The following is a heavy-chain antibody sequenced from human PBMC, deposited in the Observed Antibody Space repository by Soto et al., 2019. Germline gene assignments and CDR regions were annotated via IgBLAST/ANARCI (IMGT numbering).Heavy chain of an antibody. CDR3: ARGSQSPYYYDSSGYYYRFDP. D-gene: IGHD3-22*01. V-gene: IGHV4-30-4*01. CDR2: IYYSGST. CDR1: GGSISSGDYY. J-gene: IGHJ5*02. Sequence: PSETLSLTCTVSGGSISSGDYYWSWIRQPPGKGLEWIGYIYYSGSTYYNPSLKSRVTISVDTSKDQFSLKLSSVTAADTAVYYCARGSQSPYYYDSSGYYYRFDPWGQGTLVTVSS.